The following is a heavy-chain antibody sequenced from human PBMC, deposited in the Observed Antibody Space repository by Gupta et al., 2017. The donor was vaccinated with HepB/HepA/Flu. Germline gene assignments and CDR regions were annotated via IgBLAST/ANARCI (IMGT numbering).Heavy chain of an antibody. V-gene: IGHV1-46*01. D-gene: IGHD6-19*01. CDR2: INPSGRGT. J-gene: IGHJ4*02. CDR3: ARVSSGRSSYYFDY. Sequence: QVQLVQSGAEVKKPGASVKVSCKASGYTFSNYYMHWVRQAPGQGLEWMGVINPSGRGTTYAPKFQGRVTMTKDTYTSTVYMELNSLTSEDTAVYYCARVSSGRSSYYFDYWGQGTLVTVSS. CDR1: GYTFSNYY.